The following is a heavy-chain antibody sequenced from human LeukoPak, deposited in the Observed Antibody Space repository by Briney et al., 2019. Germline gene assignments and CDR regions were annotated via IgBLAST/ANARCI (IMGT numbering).Heavy chain of an antibody. CDR2: ISYDGSNE. CDR3: AKDLGVGAYFLFAYITSGLDS. Sequence: PGGSLRLSCAASGFSFSSYGMHWVRQAPGKGLEWVAVISYDGSNEYFADYVKGRFTVSRDNSKNTLYLQMNRLRPEDTAVYYCAKDLGVGAYFLFAYITSGLDSWGQGTLVTVSS. J-gene: IGHJ4*02. CDR1: GFSFSSYG. D-gene: IGHD2/OR15-2a*01. V-gene: IGHV3-30*18.